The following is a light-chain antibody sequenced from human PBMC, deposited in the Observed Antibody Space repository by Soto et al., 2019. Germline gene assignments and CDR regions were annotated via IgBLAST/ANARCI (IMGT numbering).Light chain of an antibody. CDR3: QQYGRT. V-gene: IGKV3-20*01. CDR2: GTS. J-gene: IGKJ1*01. Sequence: EIVLTQSPGTLSLSPGERATLSCRASQSVSSSYIAWYQQKPGQAPRLLIYGTSSRATAIPDRFSGSGSGTDFTLTISRLEPEDFAAYYCQQYGRTFGQGTKVEIK. CDR1: QSVSSSY.